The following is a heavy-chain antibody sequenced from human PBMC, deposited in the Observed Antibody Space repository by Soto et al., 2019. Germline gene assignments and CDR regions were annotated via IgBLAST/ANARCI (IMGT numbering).Heavy chain of an antibody. J-gene: IGHJ6*02. D-gene: IGHD1-1*01. CDR2: ISAYNGNT. CDR3: ARNELEHDSYYYGMDV. V-gene: IGHV1-18*01. CDR1: GYTFTSYG. Sequence: ASVKVSCKASGYTFTSYGISWVRQAPGQGLEWMGWISAYNGNTNYAQKLQGRVTMTTDTSTSTAYMELRSLRSDDTAVYYCARNELEHDSYYYGMDVWGQGTTVTVSS.